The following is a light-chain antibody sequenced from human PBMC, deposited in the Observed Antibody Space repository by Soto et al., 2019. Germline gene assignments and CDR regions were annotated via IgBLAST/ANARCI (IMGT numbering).Light chain of an antibody. V-gene: IGKV3-20*01. Sequence: EIVLTQSPATLSLSPGARATLSCRARQRVSSGYLAWYQQKPGQAPRLLIYGASNRATDIPERFSGRGSGTDFTLTISRLEPEDFAVYYCQQYGSSPPSSTFGQGTRVEIK. CDR1: QRVSSGY. J-gene: IGKJ5*01. CDR3: QQYGSSPPSST. CDR2: GAS.